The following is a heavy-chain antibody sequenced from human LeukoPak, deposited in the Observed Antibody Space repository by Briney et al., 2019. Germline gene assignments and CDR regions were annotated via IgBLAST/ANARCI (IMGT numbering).Heavy chain of an antibody. J-gene: IGHJ2*01. Sequence: PGGSLRLSCAASGFTFSVAAMTWVRQAPGKGLEWVSVIYSAGSTYYADSAKGRFTISRDNSKNTLYLLMKSLRAEDAAVYYCARDRGGDYWYFDLWGLGTLVTVSS. CDR2: IYSAGST. CDR1: GFTFSVAA. D-gene: IGHD6-25*01. CDR3: ARDRGGDYWYFDL. V-gene: IGHV3-53*01.